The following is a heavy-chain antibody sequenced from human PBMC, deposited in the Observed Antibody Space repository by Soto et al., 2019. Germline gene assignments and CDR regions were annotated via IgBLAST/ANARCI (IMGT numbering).Heavy chain of an antibody. Sequence: PGGSLRLSCAASGFTFSSYAMSWVRQAPGKGLEWVSAISGSGGSTYYADSVKGRFTISRDNSKNTLYLQMNSLRAEDTAVYYCAKGAQLWFLGGYYFDYWGQGTLVTVSS. CDR2: ISGSGGST. J-gene: IGHJ4*02. D-gene: IGHD5-18*01. CDR1: GFTFSSYA. V-gene: IGHV3-23*01. CDR3: AKGAQLWFLGGYYFDY.